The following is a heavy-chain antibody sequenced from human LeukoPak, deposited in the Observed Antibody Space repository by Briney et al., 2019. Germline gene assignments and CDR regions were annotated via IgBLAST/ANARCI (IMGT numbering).Heavy chain of an antibody. CDR2: INPRGGSA. D-gene: IGHD3-10*01. J-gene: IGHJ4*02. CDR1: GYTFTNFY. CDR3: ARDYHGSGSLTTFDY. V-gene: IGHV1-46*01. Sequence: ASVKVSCKASGYTFTNFYMHWVRQVPGQGLEWTGIINPRGGSASSAQKFQGRVTLTRDTSTSTVYMELSRLRSEDTALYYCARDYHGSGSLTTFDYWGQGTLVTVSS.